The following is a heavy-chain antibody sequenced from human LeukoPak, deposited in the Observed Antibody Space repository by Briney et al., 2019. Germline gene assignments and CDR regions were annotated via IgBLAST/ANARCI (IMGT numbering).Heavy chain of an antibody. J-gene: IGHJ4*02. Sequence: PGGSLRLSCAASGFTFSSYWMHWVRHAPGKGLVWVSRINSDGSSTSYADFVKGRFTISRDNAKNTLYLQMNSLRAEDTAVYYCARDLEERGYSYGSRFGFDYWGQGTLVTVSS. CDR3: ARDLEERGYSYGSRFGFDY. V-gene: IGHV3-74*01. D-gene: IGHD5-18*01. CDR2: INSDGSST. CDR1: GFTFSSYW.